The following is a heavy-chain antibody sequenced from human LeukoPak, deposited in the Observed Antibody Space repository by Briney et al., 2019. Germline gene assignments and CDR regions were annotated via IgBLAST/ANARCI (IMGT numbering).Heavy chain of an antibody. CDR2: IIPIFGIA. CDR3: ARPRILRNYYYGMDV. Sequence: ASVTVSCKASGGTFSSYAISWVRQAPGQGLEGMGRIIPIFGIANYAQKFQGRDTITAHKSTSTPYMELSSLRSEDTAVYYCARPRILRNYYYGMDVWGQGTTVTVSS. V-gene: IGHV1-69*04. D-gene: IGHD6-6*01. CDR1: GGTFSSYA. J-gene: IGHJ6*02.